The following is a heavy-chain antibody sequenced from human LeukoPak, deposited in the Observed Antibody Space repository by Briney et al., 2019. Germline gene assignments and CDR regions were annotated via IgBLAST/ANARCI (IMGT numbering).Heavy chain of an antibody. Sequence: PGGSLRLSCAASGFTLSSNYMSWVRQAPGKGLEWVSVIYSGGSTYYADSVTGRFTISRDNSKNTLYLQMNSLRAEDTAVYYCARLDSRTFDYWGQGTLVTVSS. D-gene: IGHD4-11*01. V-gene: IGHV3-53*01. J-gene: IGHJ4*02. CDR1: GFTLSSNY. CDR3: ARLDSRTFDY. CDR2: IYSGGST.